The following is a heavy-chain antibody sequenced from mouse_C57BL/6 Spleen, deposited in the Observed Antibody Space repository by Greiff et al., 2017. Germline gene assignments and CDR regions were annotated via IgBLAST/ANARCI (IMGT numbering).Heavy chain of an antibody. V-gene: IGHV1-15*01. CDR1: GYTFTDYE. D-gene: IGHD1-1*01. Sequence: VQLQQSGAELVRPGASVTLSCKASGYTFTDYEMHWVKQTPVHGLEWIGAIDPETGGTAYNQKFKGKAILTADKSSSTAYIELRSLTSEDSAVYYCTRGMEYYGIYWYFDVWGTGTTVTVSS. J-gene: IGHJ1*03. CDR3: TRGMEYYGIYWYFDV. CDR2: IDPETGGT.